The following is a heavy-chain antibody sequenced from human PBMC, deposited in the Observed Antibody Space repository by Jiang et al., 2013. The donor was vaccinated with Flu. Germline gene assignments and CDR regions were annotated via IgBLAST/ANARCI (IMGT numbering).Heavy chain of an antibody. J-gene: IGHJ4*02. V-gene: IGHV7-4-1*02. D-gene: IGHD2-8*01. Sequence: QSGSELKKPGASVKLSCKASGYTFTNYAMSWMRQAPGQGLEWMGWINTNTGKPTFAQGFTGRFVFSLDTSVSTAYLQISSLEAEDTAVYYCARDRRACIYDTCYTDFDYWGQGTLATVSS. CDR1: GYTFTNYA. CDR3: ARDRRACIYDTCYTDFDY. CDR2: INTNTGKP.